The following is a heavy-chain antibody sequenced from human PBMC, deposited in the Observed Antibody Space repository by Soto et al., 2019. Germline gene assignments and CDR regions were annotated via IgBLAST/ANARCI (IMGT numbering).Heavy chain of an antibody. Sequence: ASVKVSCKASGYTFTSYYMHWVRQAPGQGLEWMGIINPSGGSTSYAQKLQGRVTMTRDTSTSTVYMELSSLRSEDTAVYYCARASRGGFSHTDAFDIWGQGTMVTVSS. V-gene: IGHV1-46*03. CDR2: INPSGGST. D-gene: IGHD3-16*01. J-gene: IGHJ3*02. CDR3: ARASRGGFSHTDAFDI. CDR1: GYTFTSYY.